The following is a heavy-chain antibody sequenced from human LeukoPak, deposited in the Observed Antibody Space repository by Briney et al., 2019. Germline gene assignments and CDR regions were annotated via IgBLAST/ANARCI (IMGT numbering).Heavy chain of an antibody. J-gene: IGHJ4*02. CDR2: ITPIFGTA. CDR3: ARGGLRVRYFDWLFDY. D-gene: IGHD3-9*01. V-gene: IGHV1-69*13. Sequence: APVKVSCKPSGGAFSSYDISWLRQAPGQGLEWMGGITPIFGTANYAQKFQGRVTITAVESMSTAYMELSSLRSEDTAVYYCARGGLRVRYFDWLFDYWGQGTLVTVSS. CDR1: GGAFSSYD.